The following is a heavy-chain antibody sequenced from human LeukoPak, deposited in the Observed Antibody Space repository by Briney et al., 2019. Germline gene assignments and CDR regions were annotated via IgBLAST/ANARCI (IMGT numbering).Heavy chain of an antibody. J-gene: IGHJ4*02. V-gene: IGHV4-59*01. Sequence: SETLSLTCTVSGGSISSYYWSWIRQPPGKGLEWIGYIYYSGSTNYNPSLKSRVTISVDTSKNQFSLKLSSVTAADTAVYYCARVHYDCSGYRKFDYWGQGTLVTVSS. CDR1: GGSISSYY. CDR3: ARVHYDCSGYRKFDY. D-gene: IGHD3-22*01. CDR2: IYYSGST.